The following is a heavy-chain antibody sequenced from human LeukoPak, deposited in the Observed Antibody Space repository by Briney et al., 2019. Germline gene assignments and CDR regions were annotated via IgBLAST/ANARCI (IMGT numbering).Heavy chain of an antibody. J-gene: IGHJ4*02. D-gene: IGHD3-22*01. CDR1: GGSFSDSY. Sequence: SETLSLTCAVYGGSFSDSYWTWIRQPPGKGLEWIGEINHSGDTNYNPSLGSRVTTSVDTSKNQFSLELSSVTAADTAVYYCARHSVMIVVVIDHWGQGTLVTVSS. CDR2: INHSGDT. V-gene: IGHV4-34*01. CDR3: ARHSVMIVVVIDH.